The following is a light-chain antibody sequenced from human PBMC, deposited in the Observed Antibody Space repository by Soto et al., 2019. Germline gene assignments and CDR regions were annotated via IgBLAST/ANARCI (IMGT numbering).Light chain of an antibody. J-gene: IGKJ3*01. CDR2: KAF. V-gene: IGKV1-5*03. CDR3: QQYNSYSQFT. CDR1: QSVSGW. Sequence: DIQMTQSPSTLSASVGDTVTVTCRASQSVSGWLAWYQQKPGEAPKLLIYKAFTLESGVPSRFSGSGSGTEFTLTISCLQPDDVATYHCQQYNSYSQFTFGPGTKVDLK.